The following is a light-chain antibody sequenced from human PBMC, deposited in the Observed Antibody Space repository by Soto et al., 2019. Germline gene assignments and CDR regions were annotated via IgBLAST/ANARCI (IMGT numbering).Light chain of an antibody. V-gene: IGKV3-20*01. J-gene: IGKJ4*01. Sequence: EIVLTQSRGTLSLSPGERATLSCRASQSVTSSYLAWYQQKPGQAPRLLISGASSRATGIPDRFSGSGSGTDFSLTISRLEPEDFAVYYCQQYSTSRLTFGGGTKVEIK. CDR2: GAS. CDR3: QQYSTSRLT. CDR1: QSVTSSY.